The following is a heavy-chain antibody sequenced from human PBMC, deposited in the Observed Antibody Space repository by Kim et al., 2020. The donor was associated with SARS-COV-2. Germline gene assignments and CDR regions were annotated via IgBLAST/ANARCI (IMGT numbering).Heavy chain of an antibody. CDR1: GFTFSSYS. J-gene: IGHJ4*02. V-gene: IGHV3-21*01. Sequence: GGSLRLSCAASGFTFSSYSMNWVRQAPGKGLEWVSSISSSSSYIYYADSVKGRFTISRDNAKNSLYLQMNSLRAEDTAVYYCARGRIVPADLGDYWGQGTLFTVSS. CDR2: ISSSSSYI. CDR3: ARGRIVPADLGDY. D-gene: IGHD2-2*01.